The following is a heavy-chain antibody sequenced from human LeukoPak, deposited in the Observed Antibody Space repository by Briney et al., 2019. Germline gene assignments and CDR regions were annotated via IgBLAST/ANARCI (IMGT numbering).Heavy chain of an antibody. CDR1: GGSISSYY. Sequence: SETLSLTCTVSGGSISSYYWSWIRQPPGKGLEWIGYSYHSGNTNSNPSLKSRVTMSVDTSKNQFSLKLSSVTAADTAVYYCASGYSYGRFDYWGQGTLVTVSS. CDR2: SYHSGNT. J-gene: IGHJ4*02. V-gene: IGHV4-59*08. D-gene: IGHD2-15*01. CDR3: ASGYSYGRFDY.